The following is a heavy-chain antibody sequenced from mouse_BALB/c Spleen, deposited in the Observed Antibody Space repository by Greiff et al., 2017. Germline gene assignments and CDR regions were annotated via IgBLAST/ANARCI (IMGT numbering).Heavy chain of an antibody. D-gene: IGHD1-1*01. Sequence: EVKLMESGGGLVKPGGSLKLSCAASGFTFSSYTMSWVRQTPEKRLEWVATISSGGSYTYYPDSVKGRFTISRDNAKNTLYLQMSSLKSEDTAMYYCARDHYGSSLRYAMDYWGQGTSVTVSS. CDR1: GFTFSSYT. V-gene: IGHV5-6-4*01. CDR2: ISSGGSYT. J-gene: IGHJ4*01. CDR3: ARDHYGSSLRYAMDY.